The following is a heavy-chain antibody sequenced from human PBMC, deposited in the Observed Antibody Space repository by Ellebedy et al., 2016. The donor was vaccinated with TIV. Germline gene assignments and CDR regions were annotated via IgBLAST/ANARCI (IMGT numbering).Heavy chain of an antibody. V-gene: IGHV1-2*02. D-gene: IGHD4-17*01. CDR2: INPNSGGT. J-gene: IGHJ4*02. Sequence: ASVKVSCXASGYTFTGYYMHWVRQAPGQGLEWMGWINPNSGGTNYAQKFQGRVTMTRDTSISTAYMELSRLRSDDTAVYYCARDWALSVGVTTNDYWGQGTLVTVSS. CDR1: GYTFTGYY. CDR3: ARDWALSVGVTTNDY.